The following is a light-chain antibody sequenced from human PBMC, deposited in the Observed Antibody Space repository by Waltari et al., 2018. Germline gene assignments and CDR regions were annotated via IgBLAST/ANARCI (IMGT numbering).Light chain of an antibody. CDR2: GAS. CDR1: RGITNY. CDR3: QQYHSYPLT. V-gene: IGKV1-16*02. J-gene: IGKJ4*01. Sequence: DIQMTQSPSSLSASVGDRVTITCRASRGITNYLAWFQHKPGKAPKSLIYGASRLQSGVPSKCSGSGSGTDFTLTISSLQPEDFATYYCQQYHSYPLTFGGGTKVEIK.